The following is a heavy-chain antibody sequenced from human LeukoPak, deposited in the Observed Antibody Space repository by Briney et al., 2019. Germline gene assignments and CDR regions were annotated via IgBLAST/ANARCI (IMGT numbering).Heavy chain of an antibody. CDR2: ISGSSTYT. D-gene: IGHD6-19*01. CDR1: GGSISNYY. J-gene: IGHJ4*02. V-gene: IGHV3-11*05. Sequence: LSLTCTVSGGSISNYYWSWIRQAPGKGLEWVSYISGSSTYTNYADSVKGRFTISRDNAKNSLYLQMNSLRAEDTAVYYCARVSESSGWFDYWGQGTLVTVSS. CDR3: ARVSESSGWFDY.